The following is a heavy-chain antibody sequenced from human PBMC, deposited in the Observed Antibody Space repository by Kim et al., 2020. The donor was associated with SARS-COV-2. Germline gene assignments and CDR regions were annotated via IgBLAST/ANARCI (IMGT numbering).Heavy chain of an antibody. CDR3: ARVVGSYSFEFAQYWFDP. J-gene: IGHJ5*02. V-gene: IGHV3-11*01. CDR2: ISSSGSTI. CDR1: GFTFSDYY. Sequence: GGSLRLSCAASGFTFSDYYMSWIRQAPGKGLEWVSYISSSGSTIYYADSVKGRFTISRDNAKNSLYLQMNSLRAEDTAVYYCARVVGSYSFEFAQYWFDPWGQGTLVTVSS. D-gene: IGHD1-26*01.